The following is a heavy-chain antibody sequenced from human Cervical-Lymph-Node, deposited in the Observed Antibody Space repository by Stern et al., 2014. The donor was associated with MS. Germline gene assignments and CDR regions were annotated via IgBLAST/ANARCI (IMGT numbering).Heavy chain of an antibody. D-gene: IGHD6-19*01. CDR1: GASITGGGSF. V-gene: IGHV4-61*02. J-gene: IGHJ6*02. CDR2: IYTSGST. Sequence: QVQLQESGPGLVKPSQTLSLTCTVSGASITGGGSFWSWIRQPAGKRLEWIGRIYTSGSTDYTPSLKSRVTISVAALKNKFSLKLPSVTAADTAVYYCARDSAAGSSIRDYYFGLDVWGQGTTVTVSS. CDR3: ARDSAAGSSIRDYYFGLDV.